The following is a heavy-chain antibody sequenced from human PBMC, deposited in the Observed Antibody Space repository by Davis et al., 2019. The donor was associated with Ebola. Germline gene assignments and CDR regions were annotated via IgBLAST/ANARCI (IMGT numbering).Heavy chain of an antibody. CDR2: IFYSWST. V-gene: IGHV4-39*01. D-gene: IGHD6-6*01. CDR1: GGSITISGYY. CDR3: ARRRGDSSSFDS. Sequence: MPSETLSLTCTVSGGSITISGYYWVWIRQPPGKGLEWLGNIFYSWSTYFDPSLKSRVIISLDTSKNQVSLKLTSVTAADTAVYYCARRRGDSSSFDSWGQGTLVTVSS. J-gene: IGHJ5*01.